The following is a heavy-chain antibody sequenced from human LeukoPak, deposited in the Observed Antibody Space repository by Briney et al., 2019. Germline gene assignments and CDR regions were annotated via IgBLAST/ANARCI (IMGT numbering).Heavy chain of an antibody. CDR2: ISAYNGNT. D-gene: IGHD2-2*01. J-gene: IGHJ5*02. CDR1: GYTFTSYY. CDR3: ARRVVPAAIGWFDP. V-gene: IGHV1-18*04. Sequence: GASVKVSCKASGYTFTSYYMHWVRQAPGQGLEWMGWISAYNGNTNYAQKLQGRVTMTTDTSTSTAYMELRSLRSDDTAVYYCARRVVPAAIGWFDPWGQGTLVTVSS.